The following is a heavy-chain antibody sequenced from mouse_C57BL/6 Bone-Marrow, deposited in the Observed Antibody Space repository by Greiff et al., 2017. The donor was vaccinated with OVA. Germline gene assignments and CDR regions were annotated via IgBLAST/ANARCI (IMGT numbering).Heavy chain of an antibody. Sequence: VHVKQSGPELVKPGASVKISCKASGYSFTGYYMNWVKQSPEKSLEWIGEINPSTGGTTYNQKFKAKATLTVDKSSSTAYMQLKSLTSEDSAVYYCARNEYSGAYWGQGTLVTVSA. CDR2: INPSTGGT. J-gene: IGHJ3*01. CDR3: ARNEYSGAY. D-gene: IGHD2-10*02. CDR1: GYSFTGYY. V-gene: IGHV1-42*01.